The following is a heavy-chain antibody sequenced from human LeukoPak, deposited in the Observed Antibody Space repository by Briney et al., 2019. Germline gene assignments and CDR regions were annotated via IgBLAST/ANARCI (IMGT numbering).Heavy chain of an antibody. CDR3: AKDYYYDTSGYYWGYFDY. V-gene: IGHV3-43*01. J-gene: IGHJ4*02. CDR1: GFIFDDYT. Sequence: GGSLRPSCAASGFIFDDYTMHWVRQAPGKGLEWVSLISWDGGSTYYADSVKGRFTISRDNSKNSLYLQMNSLRTEDTALYYCAKDYYYDTSGYYWGYFDYWGQGTLVTVSS. CDR2: ISWDGGST. D-gene: IGHD3-22*01.